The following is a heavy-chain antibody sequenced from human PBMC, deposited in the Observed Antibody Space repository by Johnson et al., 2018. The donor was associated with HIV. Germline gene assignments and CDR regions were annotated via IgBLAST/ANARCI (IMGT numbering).Heavy chain of an antibody. V-gene: IGHV3-30*04. CDR1: GFTFSSYA. CDR2: ISYDGSEK. D-gene: IGHD7-27*01. J-gene: IGHJ3*02. CDR3: ARDLTNWGVGDAFDI. Sequence: QVQLVESGGGVVQPGRSLRLSCAASGFTFSSYAMHWVRQAPGKGLEWVAVISYDGSEKYFADSVKGRFTISRDNSKNTLYLQMNSLRAEDTAVYYCARDLTNWGVGDAFDIWGQGTMVTVSS.